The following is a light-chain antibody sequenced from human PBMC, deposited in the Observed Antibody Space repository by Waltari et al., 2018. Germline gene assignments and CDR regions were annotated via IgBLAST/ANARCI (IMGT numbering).Light chain of an antibody. CDR3: QQHDNLPSFT. Sequence: DIQMTQSPSSLSASVGDRVTITCQASEDIRTYLNWYQQKPEKAPKLLIYDASNLETGVPSRFSGSGSGTDFTLTISSLQPEDLATYYCQQHDNLPSFTFGGGTKVEI. J-gene: IGKJ4*01. CDR2: DAS. CDR1: EDIRTY. V-gene: IGKV1-33*01.